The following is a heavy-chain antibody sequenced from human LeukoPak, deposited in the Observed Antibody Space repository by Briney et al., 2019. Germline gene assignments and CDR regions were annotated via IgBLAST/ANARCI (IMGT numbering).Heavy chain of an antibody. CDR3: LRSFPGRHGYWDY. V-gene: IGHV3-74*03. J-gene: IGHJ4*02. D-gene: IGHD3-22*01. Sequence: GGSLRLSCVASGLTFSSDWMVWVRQAPGKGLVWRSHINSDSTITTYADSVRGRFSIPRDNAKNSLYLQMNSLRVEDTALYYCLRSFPGRHGYWDYWGQGTLVTVSS. CDR1: GLTFSSDW. CDR2: INSDSTIT.